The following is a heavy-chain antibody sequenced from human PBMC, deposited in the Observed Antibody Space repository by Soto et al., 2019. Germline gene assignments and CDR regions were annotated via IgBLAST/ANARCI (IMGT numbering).Heavy chain of an antibody. J-gene: IGHJ5*02. D-gene: IGHD3-16*02. CDR2: ISDRGST. CDR3: ARDRWTARANWFDP. Sequence: SETLSLTCTVFGGSIDDYYWSWIRQSPGKGLEWIGHISDRGSTDCNPSLKSRVTISVDRSKKQFSLKVTSVTAADTAVYYCARDRWTARANWFDPWGQGTLVTVSS. V-gene: IGHV4-59*01. CDR1: GGSIDDYY.